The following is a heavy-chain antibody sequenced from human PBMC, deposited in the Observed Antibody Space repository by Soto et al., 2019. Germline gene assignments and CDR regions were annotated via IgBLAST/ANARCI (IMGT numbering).Heavy chain of an antibody. CDR3: ARRGTRYHRYCSGGSCSRINDY. CDR1: GGSISSSSYY. V-gene: IGHV4-39*01. CDR2: IYYSGST. J-gene: IGHJ4*02. Sequence: SETLSLTCTVSGGSISSSSYYWGWIRQPPGKGLEWIGSIYYSGSTYYNPSLKSQVTISVDTSKNQFSLKLSSVTAADTAVYYCARRGTRYHRYCSGGSCSRINDYWGQGTLVTVSS. D-gene: IGHD2-15*01.